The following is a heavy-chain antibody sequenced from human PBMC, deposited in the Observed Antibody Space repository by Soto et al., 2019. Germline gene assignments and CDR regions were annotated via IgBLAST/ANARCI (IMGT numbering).Heavy chain of an antibody. D-gene: IGHD6-13*01. Sequence: PGGSLRRSCAPARFTFSSYGMHWIRRAPGKGLEWVAVISYDGGNKYYAGSVKGRFTISRDNSKNTLYLQMNSLRAEDTAVYYCAKDKAAAGSDWFDPWGQGTLVTVSS. CDR3: AKDKAAAGSDWFDP. V-gene: IGHV3-30*18. CDR2: ISYDGGNK. CDR1: RFTFSSYG. J-gene: IGHJ5*02.